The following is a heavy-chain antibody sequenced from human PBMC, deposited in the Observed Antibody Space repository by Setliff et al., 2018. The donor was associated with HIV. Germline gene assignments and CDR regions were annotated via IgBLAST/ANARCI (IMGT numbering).Heavy chain of an antibody. Sequence: ASVKVSCKASGGTFSSYAISWVRQAPGQGLEWMGGIIPIFGTANYAQKFQGGVTITADESTSTACMELSSLRSEDTAVYYCALFGSGSYAGGPERVFGYWGQGTLVTVS. CDR3: ALFGSGSYAGGPERVFGY. CDR2: IIPIFGTA. CDR1: GGTFSSYA. V-gene: IGHV1-69*13. D-gene: IGHD1-26*01. J-gene: IGHJ4*02.